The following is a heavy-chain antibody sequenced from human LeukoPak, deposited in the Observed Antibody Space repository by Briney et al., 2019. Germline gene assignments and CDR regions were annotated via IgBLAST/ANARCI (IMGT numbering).Heavy chain of an antibody. CDR1: GYTFTSYS. V-gene: IGHV1-18*01. CDR2: ISAYNGNT. CDR3: ARASYCSDGSCYSDY. J-gene: IGHJ4*02. D-gene: IGHD2-15*01. Sequence: ASVKVSCKASGYTFTSYSISWVRQAPGQGLEWMGWISAYNGNTIYAQKVKGRVTMTTDTSTSTAYMEMRSLKSDDTAVYYCARASYCSDGSCYSDYWGQGTLVTVSS.